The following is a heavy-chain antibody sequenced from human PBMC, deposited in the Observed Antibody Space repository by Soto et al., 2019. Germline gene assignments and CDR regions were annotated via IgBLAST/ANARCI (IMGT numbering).Heavy chain of an antibody. Sequence: QVQLVQSGAEVKNPGASVKVSCKASGYRFTSYGIGWVRQAPGQGLEWMGWINAYNGNTNYAQNLQGRVTLSTDTSTSTAYMGLRSLRSNDTAVYYCAMVDVYVTPSPQDVLGQGTTVTVSS. J-gene: IGHJ6*02. V-gene: IGHV1-18*01. CDR3: AMVDVYVTPSPQDV. D-gene: IGHD3-16*01. CDR2: INAYNGNT. CDR1: GYRFTSYG.